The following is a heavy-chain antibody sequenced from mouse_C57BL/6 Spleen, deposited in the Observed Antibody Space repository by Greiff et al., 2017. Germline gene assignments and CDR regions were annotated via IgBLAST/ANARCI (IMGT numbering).Heavy chain of an antibody. J-gene: IGHJ2*01. V-gene: IGHV1-15*01. D-gene: IGHD3-3*01. CDR1: GYTFTDYE. CDR3: TRERDGYFDY. Sequence: QVQLKQPGAELVRPGASVTLSCKASGYTFTDYEMHWVKQTPVHGLEWIGAIDPETGGTAYNQKFKGKAILTADKSSSTAYMELRSLTSEDSAVYYCTRERDGYFDYGGQGTTLTVSS. CDR2: IDPETGGT.